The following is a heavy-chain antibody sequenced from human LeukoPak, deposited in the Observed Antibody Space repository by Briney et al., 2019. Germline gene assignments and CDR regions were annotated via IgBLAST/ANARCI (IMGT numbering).Heavy chain of an antibody. Sequence: GRSLRLSCAASGFTFSSYGMHWVRQAPGKGLEWVAVISYDGSNKYYADSVKGRFTISRDNSKNTLYLQMNSLRAEDTAVYYCAKDQGYDFWSGYQLPTDYWGQGTLVTVSS. CDR2: ISYDGSNK. CDR3: AKDQGYDFWSGYQLPTDY. V-gene: IGHV3-30*18. CDR1: GFTFSSYG. J-gene: IGHJ4*02. D-gene: IGHD3-3*01.